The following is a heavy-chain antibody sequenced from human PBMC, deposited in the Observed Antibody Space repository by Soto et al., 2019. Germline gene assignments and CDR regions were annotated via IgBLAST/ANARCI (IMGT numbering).Heavy chain of an antibody. CDR1: GYTFTSNY. Sequence: QVQLVQSGAEVKHSGASMKVSCKASGYTFTSNYLHWIRQAPGQGREWMGTINPGIGSTTYAENFQCRVAMTRDTSTSTVHLELSSLRFEDTAVYYCARQYCTGTSCYPYFDYWGQGTLITVSS. J-gene: IGHJ4*02. V-gene: IGHV1-46*01. CDR2: INPGIGST. CDR3: ARQYCTGTSCYPYFDY. D-gene: IGHD2-2*01.